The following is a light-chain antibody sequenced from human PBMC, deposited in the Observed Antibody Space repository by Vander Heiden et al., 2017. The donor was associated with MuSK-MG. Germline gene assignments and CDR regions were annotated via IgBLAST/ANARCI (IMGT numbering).Light chain of an antibody. CDR2: AAS. CDR1: HSMSSQ. V-gene: IGKV1-39*01. CDR3: QQYESALRT. Sequence: VQMTHTPSSLSASVGGRVTITWPGSHSMSSQLDWYQQKPGKAPKLVIYAASSLQTGVPSRFSGSGSGRDFTLTISRLQPEDFAAYYCQQYESALRTFGDGTTVELK. J-gene: IGKJ1*01.